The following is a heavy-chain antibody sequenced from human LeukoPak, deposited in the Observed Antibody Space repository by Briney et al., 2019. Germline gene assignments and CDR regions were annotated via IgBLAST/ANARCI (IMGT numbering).Heavy chain of an antibody. V-gene: IGHV3-23*01. Sequence: AGGSLRLSCGASGFTFSTYAMSWVRQPPGKGLEWVASISGRGELTYYTDSVRGRFTISRDNSRSTPYLQMNFLRTDDTAVYYCVKDRPNYYGSEGHYYRQNGDSWGQGTLVTVSS. D-gene: IGHD3-22*01. J-gene: IGHJ5*01. CDR3: VKDRPNYYGSEGHYYRQNGDS. CDR1: GFTFSTYA. CDR2: ISGRGELT.